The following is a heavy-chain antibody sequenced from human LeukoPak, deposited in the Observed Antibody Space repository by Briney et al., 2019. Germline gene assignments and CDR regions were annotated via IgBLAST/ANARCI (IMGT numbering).Heavy chain of an antibody. D-gene: IGHD6-19*01. Sequence: ASVKVSCKASGYTLTGYYMHWVRQAPGQGLEWMGWISPNSGGTNYAQKFQGRVTMTTDTSTSTAYMELRSLRSDDTAVYYCARGILSIAVAGTLDYWGQGTLVTVSS. J-gene: IGHJ4*02. V-gene: IGHV1-2*02. CDR3: ARGILSIAVAGTLDY. CDR2: ISPNSGGT. CDR1: GYTLTGYY.